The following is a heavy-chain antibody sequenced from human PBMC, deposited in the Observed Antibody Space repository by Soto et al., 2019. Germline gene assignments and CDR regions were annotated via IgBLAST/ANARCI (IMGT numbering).Heavy chain of an antibody. CDR3: ARFGGGYYYDSSGQSEYAFDI. J-gene: IGHJ3*02. D-gene: IGHD3-22*01. Sequence: SETLSLTCTVSGGSISSSSYYWGWIRQPPGKGLEWIGSIYYSGSTYYNPSLKSRVTISVDTSKNQFSLKLSSVTAAETAVYYCARFGGGYYYDSSGQSEYAFDIWGQGTMVTVSS. V-gene: IGHV4-39*01. CDR1: GGSISSSSYY. CDR2: IYYSGST.